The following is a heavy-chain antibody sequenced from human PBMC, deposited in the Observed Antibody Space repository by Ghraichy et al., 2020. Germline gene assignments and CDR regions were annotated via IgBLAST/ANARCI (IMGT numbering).Heavy chain of an antibody. CDR1: GGSFSDYY. J-gene: IGHJ6*02. CDR3: ARGYDTPLYGMDV. D-gene: IGHD3-22*01. Sequence: SETLSLTCAVYGGSFSDYYWTWIRQPPGKGTEWIGEINHSGSTNYNPSLKSRVTISVDTSKNQFSLKLSSVTAADTAVYYCARGYDTPLYGMDVWGQGTTVTVSS. CDR2: INHSGST. V-gene: IGHV4-34*01.